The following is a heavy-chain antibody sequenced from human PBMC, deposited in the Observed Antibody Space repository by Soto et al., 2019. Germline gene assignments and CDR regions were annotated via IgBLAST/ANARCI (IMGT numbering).Heavy chain of an antibody. J-gene: IGHJ4*02. CDR2: IKRKTEGGTT. V-gene: IGHV3-15*01. CDR3: TTTCGSGT. Sequence: PGGYPRLSCAASGFTFSHAWQTWVRQAPEKGLEWVGRIKRKTEGGTTDYDAPVKGRFTISRDDSENTLYLQMNSLKTEDPAVYYCTTTCGSGTWGQGT. D-gene: IGHD3-10*01. CDR1: GFTFSHAW.